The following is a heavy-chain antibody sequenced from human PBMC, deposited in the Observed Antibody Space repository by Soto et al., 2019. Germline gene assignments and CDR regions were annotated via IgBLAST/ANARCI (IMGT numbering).Heavy chain of an antibody. Sequence: EVKLVESGGGLVQPGGSLRLSCAASGFTFSNYWMYWVRQAPGQGLVWVSRINSDGSVSRYADSVKGRLTISRDNVKNTLYLXXNXXXVXXXXXXXXXXXXXXXXSCYSLAGSFYYYMDVWGKGTTVTVFS. D-gene: IGHD2-15*01. J-gene: IGHJ6*03. CDR2: INSDGSVS. CDR3: XXXXXXXXSCYSLAGSFYYYMDV. CDR1: GFTFSNYW. V-gene: IGHV3-74*01.